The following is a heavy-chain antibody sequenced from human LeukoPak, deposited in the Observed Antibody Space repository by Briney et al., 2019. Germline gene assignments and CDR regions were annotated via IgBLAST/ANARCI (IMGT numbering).Heavy chain of an antibody. CDR1: GFTFNYYW. J-gene: IGHJ6*02. Sequence: GGSLRLSCAASGFTFNYYWMSWVRQTPGKGLEWLANIKPDGSEKYYVDSVRGRFTISRDNAKSSVHLQMNGLRAEDTAIYYCARDGHYFAMDVWGQGTTVTVSS. V-gene: IGHV3-7*03. CDR3: ARDGHYFAMDV. CDR2: IKPDGSEK.